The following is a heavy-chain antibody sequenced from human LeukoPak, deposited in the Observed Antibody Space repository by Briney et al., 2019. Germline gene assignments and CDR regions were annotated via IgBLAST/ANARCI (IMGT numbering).Heavy chain of an antibody. Sequence: SETLSLTCTVSGGSISSYCWSWIRQPPGKGLEWIGSMCYSGSTNYNPSLKSRVTVSLDTSKNQFSLKLNSVTATDTALYSCARRVVESAATTERNWFDPWGQGTLVTVSS. CDR1: GGSISSYC. D-gene: IGHD4-11*01. V-gene: IGHV4-59*08. J-gene: IGHJ5*02. CDR3: ARRVVESAATTERNWFDP. CDR2: MCYSGST.